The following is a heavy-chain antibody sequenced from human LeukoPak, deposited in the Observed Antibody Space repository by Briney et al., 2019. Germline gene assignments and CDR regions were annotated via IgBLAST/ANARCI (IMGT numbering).Heavy chain of an antibody. D-gene: IGHD6-13*01. V-gene: IGHV3-66*01. J-gene: IGHJ4*02. CDR3: AKDADIGAAGYYFDY. CDR2: LYPGGET. Sequence: GGSLRLSCTASGLTVSGNHMSWVRQAPGKGLEWVSILYPGGETYYGGSVKGRFTTSRDNSKNTVHLQMNSLRAEDTAAYHCAKDADIGAAGYYFDYRGQGTLVTVSS. CDR1: GLTVSGNH.